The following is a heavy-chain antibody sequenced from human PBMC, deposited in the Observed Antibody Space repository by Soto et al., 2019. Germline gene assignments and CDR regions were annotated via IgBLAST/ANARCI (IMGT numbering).Heavy chain of an antibody. J-gene: IGHJ6*02. Sequence: QVQLVQSGAEVKKPGSSVKVSCKASGGTFSSYAISWVRQAPGQGLEWMGGIIPIFGTANYAQKFQGRVTITADESTSTAYMELSRLRSEDTAVYYCARDLGQYPEDYYYYYGMDVWGQGTTVTVSS. V-gene: IGHV1-69*01. D-gene: IGHD2-2*02. CDR3: ARDLGQYPEDYYYYYGMDV. CDR2: IIPIFGTA. CDR1: GGTFSSYA.